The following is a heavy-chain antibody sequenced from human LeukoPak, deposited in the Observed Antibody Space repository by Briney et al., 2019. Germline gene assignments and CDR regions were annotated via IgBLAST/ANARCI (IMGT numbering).Heavy chain of an antibody. CDR1: GFTFSSYS. V-gene: IGHV3-21*01. D-gene: IGHD4-11*01. CDR3: ARGPSNYFNWFDP. CDR2: ISSSSSYI. Sequence: GGSLRLSCAASGFTFSSYSMNWVRQTPGKGLEWASSISSSSSYIYYADSVKGRFTISRDNAKNSLYLQMNSLRAEDTAVYYCARGPSNYFNWFDPWGQGTLVTVSS. J-gene: IGHJ5*02.